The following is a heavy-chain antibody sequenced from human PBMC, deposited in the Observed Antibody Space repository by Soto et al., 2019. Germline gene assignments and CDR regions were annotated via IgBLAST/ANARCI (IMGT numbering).Heavy chain of an antibody. J-gene: IGHJ6*02. Sequence: GASVKVSCKASGYTFTGYYMHWVRQAPGQGLEWMGWINPNSGGTNYAQKFQGWVTMTRDTSISTAYMELSRLRSDDTAVYYCARANSGYEDPNGMDVWGQGTTVTVSS. CDR1: GYTFTGYY. CDR2: INPNSGGT. V-gene: IGHV1-2*04. D-gene: IGHD5-12*01. CDR3: ARANSGYEDPNGMDV.